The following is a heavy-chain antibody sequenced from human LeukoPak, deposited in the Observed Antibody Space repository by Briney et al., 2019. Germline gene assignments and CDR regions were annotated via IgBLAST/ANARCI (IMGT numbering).Heavy chain of an antibody. CDR3: AKTQGYFDS. V-gene: IGHV3-23*01. CDR2: VSGRGGST. J-gene: IGHJ4*02. CDR1: GFTFSSYG. Sequence: PGGSLRLSCAASGFTFSSYGMHWVRQAPGKGLEWVSGVSGRGGSTYYADSVKGRFTISRDNSKNTLYLQMNSLRAEDTAVFYCAKTQGYFDSWGQGTLVTVSS.